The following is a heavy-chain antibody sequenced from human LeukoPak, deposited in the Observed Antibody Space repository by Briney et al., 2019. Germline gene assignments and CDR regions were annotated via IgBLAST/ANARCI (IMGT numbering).Heavy chain of an antibody. Sequence: SETLSLTCTVSGGSISSGTYYWSWIRQPPGKGLEWIGRIYTSGSTNYNPSLKSRVTMSVDTSKNQFSLKLSSVTAADTAVYYCARAQYSNSVRFDYWGQGTLVTVSS. CDR2: IYTSGST. J-gene: IGHJ4*02. V-gene: IGHV4-61*02. CDR3: ARAQYSNSVRFDY. CDR1: GGSISSGTYY. D-gene: IGHD4-11*01.